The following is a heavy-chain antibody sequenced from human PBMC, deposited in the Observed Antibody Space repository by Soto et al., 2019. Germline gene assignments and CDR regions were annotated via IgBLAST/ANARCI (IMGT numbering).Heavy chain of an antibody. Sequence: SGPTLVNPTETLTLTCTVSGFSLSNARMGVSWIRQPPGKALEWLAHIFSNDEKSYSTSLKSRLTISKDTSKSQVVLTMTNMDPVDTATYYCARNPLKYCSSTSCYLQSVYYYYYMDVWGKGTTVTVSS. CDR1: GFSLSNARMG. CDR2: IFSNDEK. J-gene: IGHJ6*03. V-gene: IGHV2-26*01. D-gene: IGHD2-2*01. CDR3: ARNPLKYCSSTSCYLQSVYYYYYMDV.